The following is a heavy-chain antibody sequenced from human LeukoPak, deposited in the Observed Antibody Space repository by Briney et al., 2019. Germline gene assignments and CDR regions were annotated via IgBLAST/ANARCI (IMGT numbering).Heavy chain of an antibody. V-gene: IGHV4-39*02. CDR2: IYYSGST. CDR1: GDSTSSDRYY. CDR3: ARGNKVVAIDY. J-gene: IGHJ4*02. D-gene: IGHD2-15*01. Sequence: SETLSLTCTVSGDSTSSDRYYGGWVRQPPGKGLEWIGNIYYSGSTYYNPSLKSRVTMSVDTSKNQFFLKLNSVTAADTAVYYCARGNKVVAIDYWGQGTLVTVSS.